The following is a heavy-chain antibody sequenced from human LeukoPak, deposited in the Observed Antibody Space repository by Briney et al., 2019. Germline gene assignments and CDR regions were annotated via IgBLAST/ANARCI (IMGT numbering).Heavy chain of an antibody. CDR3: SAAHDRYYYYGMDV. CDR2: IYSGGST. Sequence: GGSLRLSCAASGFTVSSNYMSWVRQAPGKGLEWVSVIYSGGSTYYADSVKGRFTISRDNSKNTLYLQMNSLRAEDTAVYYCSAAHDRYYYYGMDVWGKGTMVTVSS. V-gene: IGHV3-53*01. CDR1: GFTVSSNY. D-gene: IGHD2-2*01. J-gene: IGHJ6*04.